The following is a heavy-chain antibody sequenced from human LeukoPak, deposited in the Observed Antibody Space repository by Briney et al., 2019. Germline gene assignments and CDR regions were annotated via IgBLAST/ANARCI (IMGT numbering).Heavy chain of an antibody. CDR2: ISGNGIST. V-gene: IGHV3-23*01. Sequence: PGGSLRLSCAASGFTFSSFALSCVRQAPGKGLEWVSTISGNGISTFYADSVKGRFTISRDNSKNTLYLQMNSLRAEDTAVYYCAKDKPTARLLWTNWFDPWGQGTLVTVSS. CDR3: AKDKPTARLLWTNWFDP. J-gene: IGHJ5*02. D-gene: IGHD3-10*01. CDR1: GFTFSSFA.